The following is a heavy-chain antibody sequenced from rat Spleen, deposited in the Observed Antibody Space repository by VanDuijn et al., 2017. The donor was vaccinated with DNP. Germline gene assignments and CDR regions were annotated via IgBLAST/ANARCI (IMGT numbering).Heavy chain of an antibody. CDR1: GFTFSDYN. Sequence: EVQLVGSGGGLVQPGRSMKLSCTVSGFTFSDYNMAWVRQAPKKGLEWVATISTSGSRTYYPDSVKGRFTISRDNAKSSLYLQMDSLRSEDTATYYCATSPGPNWFAYWGQGTLVTVSS. V-gene: IGHV5-7*01. J-gene: IGHJ3*01. D-gene: IGHD1-4*01. CDR2: ISTSGSRT. CDR3: ATSPGPNWFAY.